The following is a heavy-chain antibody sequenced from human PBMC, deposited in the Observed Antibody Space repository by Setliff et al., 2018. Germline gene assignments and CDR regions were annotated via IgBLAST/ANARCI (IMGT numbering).Heavy chain of an antibody. Sequence: GESLKISCQASGYSFLIYWIGWVRQMPGKGLEWMGIIYPGDSDIRYSPSFEGQITFSVDKSITTAYLQWSSLKASDTAIYYCARHRVGNSGYAIPILDFWGQGALVTVSS. CDR3: ARHRVGNSGYAIPILDF. CDR1: GYSFLIYW. CDR2: IYPGDSDI. V-gene: IGHV5-51*01. J-gene: IGHJ4*02. D-gene: IGHD5-12*01.